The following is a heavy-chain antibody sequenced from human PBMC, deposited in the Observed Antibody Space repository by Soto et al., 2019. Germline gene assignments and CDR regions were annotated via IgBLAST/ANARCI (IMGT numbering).Heavy chain of an antibody. Sequence: QVQLVQSGAEVKKPGSSVKVSCKASGGTFSRYTINWVRQPPGQGLEWMGRIIPIAAIANYTQKFQGRVTITVDKSSTTAYMELSSLRSDDTAVYYCARGSTIVRGAPSWFDPWGQGTLVTVSS. CDR2: IIPIAAIA. CDR3: ARGSTIVRGAPSWFDP. D-gene: IGHD3-10*01. CDR1: GGTFSRYT. J-gene: IGHJ5*02. V-gene: IGHV1-69*02.